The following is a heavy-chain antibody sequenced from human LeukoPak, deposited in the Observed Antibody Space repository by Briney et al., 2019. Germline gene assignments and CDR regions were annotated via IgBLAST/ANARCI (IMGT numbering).Heavy chain of an antibody. CDR3: AKGVRDFYDSSGFLFDS. D-gene: IGHD3-22*01. J-gene: IGHJ4*02. Sequence: GGSLRLSCAASGVTFNSYSMTWVRQAPGKGLEWVSSISRSGSSKYYADSVKGRFTVSRDNSKKTLYLEMNSLRAADTAVYYCAKGVRDFYDSSGFLFDSWGQGTLVTVSS. CDR1: GVTFNSYS. CDR2: ISRSGSSK. V-gene: IGHV3-21*04.